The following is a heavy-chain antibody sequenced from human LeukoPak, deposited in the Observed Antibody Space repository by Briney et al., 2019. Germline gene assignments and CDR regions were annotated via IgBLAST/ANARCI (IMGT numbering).Heavy chain of an antibody. Sequence: PGGSLRLSCAASGFTVSSDYISWVRQAPGKGLEYVSVIYSGGSTYYAASVKGRFSISRDNSKNTLYLQMNSLRAEDTAVYYCARDGYSGSSSFFDYWGQGTLVTVSS. CDR2: IYSGGST. CDR3: ARDGYSGSSSFFDY. D-gene: IGHD1-26*01. V-gene: IGHV3-53*01. CDR1: GFTVSSDY. J-gene: IGHJ4*02.